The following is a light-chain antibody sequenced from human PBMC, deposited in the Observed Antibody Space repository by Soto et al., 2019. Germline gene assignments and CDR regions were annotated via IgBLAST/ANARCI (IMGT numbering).Light chain of an antibody. V-gene: IGLV4-60*02. Sequence: QSVLTQSSSASASLGSSVTLTCTLSSGHSNSIIAWHQQQPGKAPRYLMRLEGTGSYNKGSGVPDRFSGSSSGADRYLTISTLQLEDEADYYCETWDSNTRVFGGGTKLTVL. CDR3: ETWDSNTRV. CDR2: LEGTGSY. J-gene: IGLJ2*01. CDR1: SGHSNSI.